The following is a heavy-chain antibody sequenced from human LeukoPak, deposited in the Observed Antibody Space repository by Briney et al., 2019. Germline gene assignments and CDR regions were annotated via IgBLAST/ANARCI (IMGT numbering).Heavy chain of an antibody. Sequence: GGSLRLSCAASGFTFSSYWMHWVRQAPGKGLVWVLRINSDGSSTSYADSVKGRFTISRDNAKNTLYLQMNSLRAEDTAVYYCARVTGRSKIDYWGQGTLVTVSS. CDR2: INSDGSST. CDR1: GFTFSSYW. D-gene: IGHD3-9*01. V-gene: IGHV3-74*01. J-gene: IGHJ4*02. CDR3: ARVTGRSKIDY.